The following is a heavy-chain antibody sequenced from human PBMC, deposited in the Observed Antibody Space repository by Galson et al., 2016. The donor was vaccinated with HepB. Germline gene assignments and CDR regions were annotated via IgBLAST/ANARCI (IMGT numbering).Heavy chain of an antibody. Sequence: SLRLSCAASGFTFSSYAMSWVRQAPGKGLEWVSSSGSGGPTYYADSVKGRFTISRDNSKNTLFLQMHSLRADDTAVYYCAKSVLEYDILTGYYRRGAYYWGQGTLVTVSS. J-gene: IGHJ4*02. V-gene: IGHV3-23*01. D-gene: IGHD3-9*01. CDR3: AKSVLEYDILTGYYRRGAYY. CDR1: GFTFSSYA. CDR2: SGSGGPT.